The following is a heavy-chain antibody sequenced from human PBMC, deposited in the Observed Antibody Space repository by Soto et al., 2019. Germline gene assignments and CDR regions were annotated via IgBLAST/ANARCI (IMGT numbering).Heavy chain of an antibody. Sequence: QVQLVQSGAEVKKPGASVTVSCKASGYTFTSYDINWVRQATGQGLEWMGWMNPNSGNTGYAQKFQGRVTMTRNTSISTAYMELSSLRSEDTAVYYCAREAPSITGTTGYYYGMDVWGQGTTVTVSS. D-gene: IGHD1-7*01. CDR2: MNPNSGNT. CDR1: GYTFTSYD. J-gene: IGHJ6*02. CDR3: AREAPSITGTTGYYYGMDV. V-gene: IGHV1-8*01.